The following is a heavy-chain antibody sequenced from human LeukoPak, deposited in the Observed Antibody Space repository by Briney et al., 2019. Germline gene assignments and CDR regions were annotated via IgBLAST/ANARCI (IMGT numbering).Heavy chain of an antibody. V-gene: IGHV3-15*01. CDR2: IKSKADGGTT. J-gene: IGHJ4*02. D-gene: IGHD3/OR15-3a*01. CDR1: GLTFSNAY. CDR3: TRRTGSRFDY. Sequence: GGSLRLSCAASGLTFSNAYMNWVRQAPGKGLEWVGRIKSKADGGTTDYAAPVKGRFIISGDDSQDTLYLQMNSLKTEDTAVYYCTRRTGSRFDYWGQGTLVTVSS.